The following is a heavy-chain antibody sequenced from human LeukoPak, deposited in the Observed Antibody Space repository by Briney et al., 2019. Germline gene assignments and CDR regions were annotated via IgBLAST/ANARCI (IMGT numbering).Heavy chain of an antibody. Sequence: GGSLRLSCAASGYTFSGFSVNWVRQAPGKGLEWVSSISVRSNYRYYADSVRGRFSISRDDARNSLYLQMNSLRAEDTAVYYCVRLRRNSDRSGFYYYYDYWGQGTLVSVCS. V-gene: IGHV3-21*01. CDR2: ISVRSNYR. J-gene: IGHJ4*02. CDR3: VRLRRNSDRSGFYYYYDY. CDR1: GYTFSGFS. D-gene: IGHD3-22*01.